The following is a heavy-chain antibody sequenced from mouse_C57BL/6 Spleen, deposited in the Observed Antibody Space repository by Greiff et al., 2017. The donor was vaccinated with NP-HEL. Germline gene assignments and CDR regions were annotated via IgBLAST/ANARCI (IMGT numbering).Heavy chain of an antibody. J-gene: IGHJ2*01. Sequence: EVQLQQSGPELVKPGASVKISCKASGYTFTDYYMNWVKQSHGKSLEWIGDINPNNGGTSYNQKFKGKATLTVDKSSSTAYMELRSLTSEDSAVYYCARGVYYGNFDYWGQGTTLTVSS. CDR1: GYTFTDYY. V-gene: IGHV1-26*01. CDR3: ARGVYYGNFDY. D-gene: IGHD1-2*01. CDR2: INPNNGGT.